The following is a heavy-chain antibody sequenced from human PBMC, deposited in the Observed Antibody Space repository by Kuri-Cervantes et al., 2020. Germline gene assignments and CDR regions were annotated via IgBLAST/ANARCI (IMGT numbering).Heavy chain of an antibody. CDR3: VPFGYGYYYGLDV. Sequence: GESLKISCVGSGFTFNNYVMNWVRQAPGKGLEWVSGIRGSDGSTFYADSVKGRCIISRDIPKNTVFLQMSNLRTEDTALYYCVPFGYGYYYGLDVWGQGITVTVSS. D-gene: IGHD5-12*01. CDR2: IRGSDGST. CDR1: GFTFNNYV. J-gene: IGHJ6*02. V-gene: IGHV3-23*01.